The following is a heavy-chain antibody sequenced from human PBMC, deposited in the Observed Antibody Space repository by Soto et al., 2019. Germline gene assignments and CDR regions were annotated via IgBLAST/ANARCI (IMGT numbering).Heavy chain of an antibody. CDR2: INPNSGGT. Sequence: ASVKVSCKASGYTFTGYYMHWVRQAPGQGLEWMGWINPNSGGTNYAQKFQGWVTMTRDTSISTAYMELSRLRSDDTAVYYCARDAGTYSSSPGVWDRGLQYYYYYYMDVWGKGTTVTVSS. CDR1: GYTFTGYY. D-gene: IGHD6-6*01. V-gene: IGHV1-2*04. J-gene: IGHJ6*03. CDR3: ARDAGTYSSSPGVWDRGLQYYYYYYMDV.